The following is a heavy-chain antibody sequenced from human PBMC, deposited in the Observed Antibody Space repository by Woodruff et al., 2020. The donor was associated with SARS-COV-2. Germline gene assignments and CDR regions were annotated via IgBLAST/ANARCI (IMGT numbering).Heavy chain of an antibody. V-gene: IGHV4-34*01. Sequence: PPGKGLEWIGEINHSGSTNYNPSLKSRVTISVDTSKNQFSLKLSSVTAADTAVYYCARGRYSSCCYGHHNWFDPWG. CDR3: ARGRYSSCCYGHHNWFDP. D-gene: IGHD6-13*01. J-gene: IGHJ5*02. CDR2: INHSGST.